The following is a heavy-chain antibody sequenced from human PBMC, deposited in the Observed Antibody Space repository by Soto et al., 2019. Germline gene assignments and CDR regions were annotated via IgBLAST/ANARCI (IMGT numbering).Heavy chain of an antibody. D-gene: IGHD5-12*01. V-gene: IGHV4-59*01. J-gene: IGHJ4*02. Sequence: PSETLSLTCTVSGGSITNYYWSWIRQPPGKGLEWIGYIHYSGTTDCKASLKSRVTISLNTSKNQLSLRLSSVTAADTAVYFSARYGGSSVYYFDYWGQGALVTVPS. CDR3: ARYGGSSVYYFDY. CDR1: GGSITNYY. CDR2: IHYSGTT.